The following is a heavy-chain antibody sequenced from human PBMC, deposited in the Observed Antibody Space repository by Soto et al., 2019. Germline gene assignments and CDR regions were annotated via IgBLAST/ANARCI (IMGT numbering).Heavy chain of an antibody. J-gene: IGHJ4*02. Sequence: SETLSLTCTVSGGSISSSSYYWGWIRQPPGKGLEWTGSIYYSGSTYYNPSLKSRVTISVDTSKNQFSLKLSSVTAADTAVYYCARIYYDSVFDYWGQGTLVTVSS. D-gene: IGHD3-22*01. CDR3: ARIYYDSVFDY. CDR1: GGSISSSSYY. CDR2: IYYSGST. V-gene: IGHV4-39*01.